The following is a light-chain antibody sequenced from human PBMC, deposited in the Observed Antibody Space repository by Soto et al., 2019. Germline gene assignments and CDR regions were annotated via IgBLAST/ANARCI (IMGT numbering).Light chain of an antibody. J-gene: IGLJ2*01. Sequence: QSVLTQPASVSGSPGQSITISCTGTSSDIGTYNYVSWFQQTQGKAPKLMIYEVTHRPSGVSYRFSGSKSGNTASLTISGLQAEDEADYYCSSYASSSTVVFGGGTQLTVL. CDR2: EVT. CDR1: SSDIGTYNY. V-gene: IGLV2-14*01. CDR3: SSYASSSTVV.